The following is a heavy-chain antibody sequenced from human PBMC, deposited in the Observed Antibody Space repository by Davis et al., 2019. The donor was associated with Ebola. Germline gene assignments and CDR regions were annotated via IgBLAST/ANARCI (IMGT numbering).Heavy chain of an antibody. J-gene: IGHJ6*02. CDR2: IYYSGST. CDR3: ARWPPLRVWYYGMDV. V-gene: IGHV4-61*08. Sequence: MPSETLSLTCTVSGGSVSSGGYYWNWIRQPPGKGLEWIGYIYYSGSTDYSPSLRGRVTISLDTSKNQFSLKLSSVTAADTAVYYCARWPPLRVWYYGMDVWGQGTTVTVSS. CDR1: GGSVSSGGYY. D-gene: IGHD2-21*01.